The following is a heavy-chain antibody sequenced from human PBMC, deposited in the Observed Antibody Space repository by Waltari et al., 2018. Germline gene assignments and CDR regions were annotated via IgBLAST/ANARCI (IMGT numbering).Heavy chain of an antibody. CDR1: GFTFSSYA. CDR2: ISGSGGST. CDR3: AKDGRFLEWLLRGYYFDY. V-gene: IGHV3-23*01. Sequence: EVQLLESGGGLVQPGGSLRLSCAASGFTFSSYAMSWVRQAPGKGLEWVSAISGSGGSTYYADSVKGRFTSSRDNSKNTLYLQMNSLRAEDTAVYYCAKDGRFLEWLLRGYYFDYWGQGTLVTVSS. J-gene: IGHJ4*02. D-gene: IGHD3-3*01.